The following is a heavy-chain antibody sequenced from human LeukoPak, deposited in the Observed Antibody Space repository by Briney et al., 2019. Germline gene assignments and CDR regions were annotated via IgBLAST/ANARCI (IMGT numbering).Heavy chain of an antibody. V-gene: IGHV3-30*02. Sequence: PGGSLRLSCAASAFTFRSYGMHWVRQAPGKGLEWVAFIRYHGSDKYYADSVKDRFTISRDNSKNTLYLQMNSLRAEDTAIYYCASSGCGGDCYSEKTYYLDYWGPGTLVTVSS. D-gene: IGHD2-21*02. J-gene: IGHJ4*02. CDR2: IRYHGSDK. CDR3: ASSGCGGDCYSEKTYYLDY. CDR1: AFTFRSYG.